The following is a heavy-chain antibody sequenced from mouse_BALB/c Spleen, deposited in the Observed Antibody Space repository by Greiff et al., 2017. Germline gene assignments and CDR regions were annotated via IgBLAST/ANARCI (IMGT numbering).Heavy chain of an antibody. CDR1: GFTFSDYY. CDR2: ISDGGSYT. V-gene: IGHV5-4*02. Sequence: EVQLVESGGGLVKPGGSLKLSCAASGFTFSDYYMYWVRQTPEKRLEWVATISDGGSYTYYPDSVKGRFTISRDNAKNNLYLQMSSLKSEDTAMYYCAREGRPFFFAYWGQGTLVTVSA. CDR3: AREGRPFFFAY. J-gene: IGHJ3*01.